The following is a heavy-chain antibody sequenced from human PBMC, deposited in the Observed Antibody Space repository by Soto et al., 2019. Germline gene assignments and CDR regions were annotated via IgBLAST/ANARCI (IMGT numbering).Heavy chain of an antibody. CDR1: GGSISSYY. V-gene: IGHV4-59*01. CDR2: IYYSGST. CDR3: ARGRGVGALD. D-gene: IGHD1-26*01. Sequence: QVQLQESGPGLVKPSETLSLTCTVSGGSISSYYWSWIRQPPGKGLEWIGYIYYSGSTNYNPSLKSRVTISVDTSKNQFSLKLSSVTAADTAVYYCARGRGVGALDWGQGTLVTVSS. J-gene: IGHJ4*02.